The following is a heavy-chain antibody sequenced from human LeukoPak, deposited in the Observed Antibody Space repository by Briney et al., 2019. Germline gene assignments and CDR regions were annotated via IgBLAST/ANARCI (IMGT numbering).Heavy chain of an antibody. Sequence: SETLSLTCTVSGGSVNSGGFYWSWIRLPPGEGLEWIGYIYYSGTTYYNPSLESRVTLTVDTSKKLFSLHLNSGTAADTAVYYCARVYHNKSAYDIWGQGTMVTVSS. J-gene: IGHJ3*02. CDR1: GGSVNSGGFY. D-gene: IGHD2-2*02. CDR2: IYYSGTT. CDR3: ARVYHNKSAYDI. V-gene: IGHV4-31*03.